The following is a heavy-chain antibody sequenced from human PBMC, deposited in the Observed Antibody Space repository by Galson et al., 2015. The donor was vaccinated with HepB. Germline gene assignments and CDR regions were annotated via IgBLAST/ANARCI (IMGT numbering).Heavy chain of an antibody. CDR3: ARQRGYYDSSGYYDRGAFDI. Sequence: QSGAEVKEPGESLKISCQGFGYNFPTYWIAWVRQMPGKGLEWMGRIDPSDSYTNYSPSFQGHVTISADKSISTAYLQWSSLKASDTAMYYCARQRGYYDSSGYYDRGAFDIWGQGTMVTVSS. CDR2: IDPSDSYT. CDR1: GYNFPTYW. V-gene: IGHV5-10-1*01. D-gene: IGHD3-22*01. J-gene: IGHJ3*02.